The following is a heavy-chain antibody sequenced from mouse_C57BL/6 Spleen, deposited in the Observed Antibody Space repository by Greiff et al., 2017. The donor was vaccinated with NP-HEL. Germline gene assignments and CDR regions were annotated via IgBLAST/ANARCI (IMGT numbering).Heavy chain of an antibody. CDR3: AREGTTALDY. J-gene: IGHJ2*01. CDR2: ISDGGSYT. Sequence: EVKLMESGGGLVKPGGSLKLSCAASGFTFSSYAMSWVRQTPEKRLEWVATISDGGSYTYYPDNVTGRFTISRDNDKNSLDLQMSHLKSEDTAMYYCAREGTTALDYWGQGTTLTVSS. CDR1: GFTFSSYA. D-gene: IGHD1-2*01. V-gene: IGHV5-4*01.